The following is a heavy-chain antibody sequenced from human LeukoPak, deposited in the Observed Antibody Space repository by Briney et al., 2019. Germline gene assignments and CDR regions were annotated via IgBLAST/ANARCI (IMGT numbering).Heavy chain of an antibody. CDR2: INPNSGGT. CDR3: ARVQRSTMVRATPLGY. J-gene: IGHJ4*02. V-gene: IGHV1-2*02. Sequence: GASVKVSCKASGYTFTGYYMHWVRQAPGQGLEWMGWINPNSGGTNYAQKFQGRVTMTRDTSISTAYMELRSLRSDDTAVYYCARVQRSTMVRATPLGYWGQGTLVTVSS. CDR1: GYTFTGYY. D-gene: IGHD3-10*01.